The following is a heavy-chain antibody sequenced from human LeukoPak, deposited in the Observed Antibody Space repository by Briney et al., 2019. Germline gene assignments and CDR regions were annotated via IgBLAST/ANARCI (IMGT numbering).Heavy chain of an antibody. V-gene: IGHV3-30-3*01. D-gene: IGHD3-10*01. CDR3: ARDRGHQGRNWFDP. Sequence: QPGGSLRLSCADSGFTFSSYAMHRVRPAPGKGLEWVAVISYDRSNKYYADSVKGRFTISRDNSKNTLYLQMNSLRAEDTAVYYCARDRGHQGRNWFDPWGQGTLVTVSS. J-gene: IGHJ5*02. CDR1: GFTFSSYA. CDR2: ISYDRSNK.